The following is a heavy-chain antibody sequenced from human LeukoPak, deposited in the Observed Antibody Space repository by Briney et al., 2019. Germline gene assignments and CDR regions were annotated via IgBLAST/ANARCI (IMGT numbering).Heavy chain of an antibody. J-gene: IGHJ4*02. CDR2: ISGPSTTI. CDR1: GFTLISYP. D-gene: IGHD2-2*01. Sequence: GGSLRLSCAASGFTLISYPMIWVRQAPGKGLEWVSYISGPSTTIYYADSVKGRFTISRDNSKNTLYLQMNSLRAEDTAVYYCAREGWDIVVVPVFDYWGQGTLVTVSS. CDR3: AREGWDIVVVPVFDY. V-gene: IGHV3-48*01.